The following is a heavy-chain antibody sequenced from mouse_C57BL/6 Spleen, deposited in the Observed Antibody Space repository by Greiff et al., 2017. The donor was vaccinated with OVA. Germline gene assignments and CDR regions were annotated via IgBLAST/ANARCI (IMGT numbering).Heavy chain of an antibody. Sequence: VQLQQSGAELVRPGASVKLSCKASGYTFTDYYINWVKQRPGQGLEWIARIYPGSGNTYYNEKFKGKATLTAEKSSSTAYMQLSSLTSEDSAVYFCARSLFPYFDYWGQGTTLTVSS. CDR3: ARSLFPYFDY. CDR1: GYTFTDYY. CDR2: IYPGSGNT. J-gene: IGHJ2*01. D-gene: IGHD6-1*01. V-gene: IGHV1-76*01.